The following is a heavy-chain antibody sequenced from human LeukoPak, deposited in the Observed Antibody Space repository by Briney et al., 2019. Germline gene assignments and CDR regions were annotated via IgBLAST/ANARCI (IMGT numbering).Heavy chain of an antibody. D-gene: IGHD2-2*02. Sequence: NPSETLSLTCAVYGGSFSGYYWSWIRQPPGKGLEWIGEINHSGSTNYNPSLKSRVTISVDTSKNQFSLKLSSVTAADTAVYYCARDTDCSSTSCYSGDWNFDYWGQGTLVTVSS. V-gene: IGHV4-34*01. J-gene: IGHJ4*02. CDR1: GGSFSGYY. CDR3: ARDTDCSSTSCYSGDWNFDY. CDR2: INHSGST.